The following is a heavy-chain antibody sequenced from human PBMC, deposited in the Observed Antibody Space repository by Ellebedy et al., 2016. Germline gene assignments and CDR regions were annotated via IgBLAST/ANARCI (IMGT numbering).Heavy chain of an antibody. CDR1: GYTFTHYG. CDR3: ARPIVGATGGGDYYYYGMDV. J-gene: IGHJ6*02. Sequence: ALVKVSCXTSGYTFTHYGITWVRQAPGQGLEWMGWISGYSGNTNYAQKFEDRVTMTIDTSTSTVYMELRSLRSDDTAEYYCARPIVGATGGGDYYYYGMDVWGQGTTVIVSS. D-gene: IGHD1-26*01. CDR2: ISGYSGNT. V-gene: IGHV1-18*04.